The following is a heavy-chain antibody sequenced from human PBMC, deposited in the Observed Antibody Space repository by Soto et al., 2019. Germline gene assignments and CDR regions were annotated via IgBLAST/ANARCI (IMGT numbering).Heavy chain of an antibody. CDR1: GFTFSSYG. CDR3: AKGALVGPDAFDI. J-gene: IGHJ3*02. CDR2: ISYDGSNK. V-gene: IGHV3-30*18. D-gene: IGHD1-26*01. Sequence: GGSLRLSXAASGFTFSSYGMHWVRQAPGKGLEWVAVISYDGSNKYYADSVKGRFTISRDNSKNTLYLQMNSLRAEDTAVYYCAKGALVGPDAFDIWGQGTMVTVSS.